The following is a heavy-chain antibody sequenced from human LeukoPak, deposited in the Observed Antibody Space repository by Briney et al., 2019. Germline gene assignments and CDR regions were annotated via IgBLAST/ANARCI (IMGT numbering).Heavy chain of an antibody. CDR3: ARDIPLLFRYYYDSSGYKPFDY. Sequence: ASVKVSCKASGYTFTSHGISWVRQAPGQGLEWMGWISAYNGNTNYAQKLQGRVTMTTDTSTSTAYMELRSLRSDDTAVYYCARDIPLLFRYYYDSSGYKPFDYWGQGTLVTVSS. V-gene: IGHV1-18*01. CDR1: GYTFTSHG. J-gene: IGHJ4*02. D-gene: IGHD3-22*01. CDR2: ISAYNGNT.